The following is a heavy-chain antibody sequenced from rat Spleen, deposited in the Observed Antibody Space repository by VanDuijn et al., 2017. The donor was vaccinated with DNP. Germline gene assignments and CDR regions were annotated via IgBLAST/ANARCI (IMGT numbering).Heavy chain of an antibody. Sequence: EVQLVESGGGLVQPGRSLILSCTASGFIFSDHNMAWVRQAPKQGLEWVATISYDGSSTYYPDSVKGRFTIYRDNAKSTLYLQMNSLRSEDTAAYYCAGRPPPTRGPFDYWGQGVMVTVS. J-gene: IGHJ2*01. CDR1: GFIFSDHN. CDR3: AGRPPPTRGPFDY. CDR2: ISYDGSST. V-gene: IGHV5-7*01. D-gene: IGHD1-4*01.